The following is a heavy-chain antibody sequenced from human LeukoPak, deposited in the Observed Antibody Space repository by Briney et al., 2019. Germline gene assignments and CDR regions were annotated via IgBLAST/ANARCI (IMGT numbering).Heavy chain of an antibody. Sequence: PGRSLRLSCAASGFTFSSYGMHWVRQAPGKGLEWVAVIWNDGSNKYYADSVKGRFTISRDNSKNTLYLQMNSLRAEDTAVYYCAKDRRYCTNGVCSYYYYYYMDVWGKGTTVTVSS. CDR1: GFTFSSYG. V-gene: IGHV3-33*06. CDR2: IWNDGSNK. D-gene: IGHD2-8*01. J-gene: IGHJ6*03. CDR3: AKDRRYCTNGVCSYYYYYYMDV.